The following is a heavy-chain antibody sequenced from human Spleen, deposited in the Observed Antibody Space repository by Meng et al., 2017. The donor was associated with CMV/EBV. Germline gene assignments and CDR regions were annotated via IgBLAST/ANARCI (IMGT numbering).Heavy chain of an antibody. CDR3: ARVTGLQWLVVDY. CDR2: IIPIFGTA. Sequence: SVKVSCKASGGTFSSYAISWVRQAPGQGLEWMGGIIPIFGTANYAQKFQGRVTITTDESTSTAYMELSSLRSDDTAVYYCARVTGLQWLVVDYWGQGTLVTVSS. D-gene: IGHD6-19*01. CDR1: GGTFSSYA. J-gene: IGHJ4*02. V-gene: IGHV1-69*05.